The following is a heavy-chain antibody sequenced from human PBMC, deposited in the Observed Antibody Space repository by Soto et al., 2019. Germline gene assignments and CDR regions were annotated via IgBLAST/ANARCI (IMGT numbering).Heavy chain of an antibody. J-gene: IGHJ4*02. CDR3: ARNYGSSGYYHRYYFDQ. V-gene: IGHV4-31*01. Sequence: TLSLTCTVSGVSISSGGYYWSWLRQHPGKGLEWIGYIYYSGSSYYNPSLKRLVTTSVDTSKNQFSLKLSFVTAAATAVYYGARNYGSSGYYHRYYFDQGGQGNLVTV. D-gene: IGHD3-22*01. CDR1: GVSISSGGYY. CDR2: IYYSGSS.